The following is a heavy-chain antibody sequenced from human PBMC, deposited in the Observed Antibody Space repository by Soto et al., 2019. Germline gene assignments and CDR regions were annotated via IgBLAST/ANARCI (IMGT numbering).Heavy chain of an antibody. D-gene: IGHD1-20*01. J-gene: IGHJ6*02. V-gene: IGHV1-69*12. CDR3: ARGITGTVTYYYGLDV. CDR1: GGTFSSYA. Sequence: QVQLVQSGAEVKKPGSSMKVSCKASGGTFSSYAISWVRQAPGQGLEWMGGIIPVFGTADYAQKFHGRVTINADESTSTAYMELSRLRSEDTAVYYCARGITGTVTYYYGLDVWGQGTTVTVSS. CDR2: IIPVFGTA.